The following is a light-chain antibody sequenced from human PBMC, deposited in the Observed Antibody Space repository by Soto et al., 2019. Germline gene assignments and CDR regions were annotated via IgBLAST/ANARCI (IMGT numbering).Light chain of an antibody. CDR2: GNT. V-gene: IGLV1-40*01. J-gene: IGLJ2*01. CDR1: NSNIGAGFD. CDR3: QSYDGSLVV. Sequence: QSVLTQPPSLSGAPGQRVTISCTGSNSNIGAGFDVHWYQQLPGTAPKLLIYGNTIRPSGVPDRFSGSKSGTSASLAITGLQPEDEADYYCQSYDGSLVVFGGGTKLTVL.